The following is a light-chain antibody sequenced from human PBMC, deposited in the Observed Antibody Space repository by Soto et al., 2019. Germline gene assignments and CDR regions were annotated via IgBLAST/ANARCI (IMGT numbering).Light chain of an antibody. CDR3: QQYNTYST. Sequence: EIVMTQSPATPSVSPGERATLSCRASQSVSSNLAWYQQKPGQAPRLLIYDASSRPTDIPARFSGSGSGTDFTLTISSLQSEDFATYYCQQYNTYSTFGQGTRLEN. J-gene: IGKJ5*01. V-gene: IGKV3D-15*01. CDR2: DAS. CDR1: QSVSSN.